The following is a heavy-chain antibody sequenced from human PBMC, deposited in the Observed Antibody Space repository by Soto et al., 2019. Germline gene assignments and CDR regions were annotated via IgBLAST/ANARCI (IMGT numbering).Heavy chain of an antibody. CDR2: VSYDGSLK. J-gene: IGHJ6*02. CDR1: GFTFRTSA. Sequence: QVQLVESGGGMVQPGRSLTLSCAASGFTFRTSAMHWVRQAPGKGLQWVAFVSYDGSLKYYADSVKGRFTISRDNSNNTVLLQMNNLRPEDTAVYYCAREDFASRPPPYYYDGRDVGGRGTTVTVSS. D-gene: IGHD6-6*01. CDR3: AREDFASRPPPYYYDGRDV. V-gene: IGHV3-30-3*01.